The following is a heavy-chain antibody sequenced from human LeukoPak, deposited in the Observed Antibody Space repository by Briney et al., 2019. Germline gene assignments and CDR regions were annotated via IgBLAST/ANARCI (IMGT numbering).Heavy chain of an antibody. V-gene: IGHV4-34*01. CDR1: GGSFSGYY. J-gene: IGHJ5*02. CDR3: ARGLGIRFDP. D-gene: IGHD2-21*01. Sequence: SETLSLTRAVYGGSFSGYYWSWIRQPPGKGLEWIGEINHSGSTNYNPSLKSRVTISVDTSKNQFSLKLSSVTAADTAVYYCARGLGIRFDPWGQGTLVTVSS. CDR2: INHSGST.